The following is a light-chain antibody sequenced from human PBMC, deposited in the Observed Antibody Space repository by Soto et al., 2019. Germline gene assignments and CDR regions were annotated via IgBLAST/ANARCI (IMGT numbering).Light chain of an antibody. J-gene: IGLJ1*01. V-gene: IGLV2-14*01. CDR1: SCDVGGYNY. Sequence: QSSLTHPASVSGSPGQSVTIAWNGSSCDVGGYNYVSWYQQHPGKAPKLMIYDVSNRPSGVSNRFSGSKSGNTASLTISGLQAEDEADYYCSSYTSSSTYVFGTGTKVTVL. CDR2: DVS. CDR3: SSYTSSSTYV.